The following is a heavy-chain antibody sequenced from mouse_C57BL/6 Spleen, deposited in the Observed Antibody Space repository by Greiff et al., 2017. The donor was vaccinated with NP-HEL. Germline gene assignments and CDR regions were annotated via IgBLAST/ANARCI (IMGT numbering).Heavy chain of an antibody. CDR3: ARDEGDYSNYFEY. CDR1: GFTFSSYA. J-gene: IGHJ2*01. V-gene: IGHV5-4*01. CDR2: ISDGGSYT. D-gene: IGHD2-5*01. Sequence: EVMLVESGGGLVKPGGSLKLSCAASGFTFSSYAMSWVRQTPEKRLEWVATISDGGSYTYYPDNVKGRFTISRDNAKNNLYLQMSHLKSEDTAVYYCARDEGDYSNYFEYWGQGTTLTVSS.